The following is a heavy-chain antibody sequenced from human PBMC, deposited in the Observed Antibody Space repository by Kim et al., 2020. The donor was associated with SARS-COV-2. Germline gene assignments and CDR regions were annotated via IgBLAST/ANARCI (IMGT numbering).Heavy chain of an antibody. V-gene: IGHV3-30*02. D-gene: IGHD1-26*01. CDR3: AKDSGPPRYYYCGMDV. J-gene: IGHJ6*02. Sequence: SVTGRYTISRDNTKNTLYLQMNSLRAEDTAVYYCAKDSGPPRYYYCGMDVWVQGTTVTVSS.